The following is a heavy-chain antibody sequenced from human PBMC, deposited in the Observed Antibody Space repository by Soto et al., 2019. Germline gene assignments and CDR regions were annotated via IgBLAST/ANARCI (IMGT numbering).Heavy chain of an antibody. CDR2: INAGNGNT. D-gene: IGHD4-4*01. CDR1: GYTFTSYA. J-gene: IGHJ4*02. CDR3: APRNPKSGWAFGY. V-gene: IGHV1-3*01. Sequence: QVQLVQSGAEVKKPGASVKVSCKASGYTFTSYAMHWVRQAPGQRLEWMGWINAGNGNTKYSQKFQGRVTITRDTSASTAYMELSSLSSEDTAVYYCAPRNPKSGWAFGYWGQGTLFTVSS.